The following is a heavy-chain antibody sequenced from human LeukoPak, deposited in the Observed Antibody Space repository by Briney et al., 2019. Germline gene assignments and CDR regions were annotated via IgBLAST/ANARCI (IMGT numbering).Heavy chain of an antibody. Sequence: SETLSLTCAVYGGSFSGYYWSWIRQPPGKGLEWIGEINHSGSINYNPSLKSRVTISVDTSKNQFSLKLSSVTAADTAVYYCARGRAGWLTAYYFDYWGQGTLVTVSS. D-gene: IGHD3-22*01. CDR3: ARGRAGWLTAYYFDY. V-gene: IGHV4-34*01. CDR2: INHSGSI. J-gene: IGHJ4*02. CDR1: GGSFSGYY.